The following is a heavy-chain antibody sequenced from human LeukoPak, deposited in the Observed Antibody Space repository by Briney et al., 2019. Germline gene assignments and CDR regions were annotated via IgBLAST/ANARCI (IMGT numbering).Heavy chain of an antibody. CDR1: GGSISSNY. CDR2: IYYSGST. D-gene: IGHD6-13*01. V-gene: IGHV4-59*01. CDR3: ARRIIAAAVNAFDI. J-gene: IGHJ3*02. Sequence: PSETLSLTCTVSGGSISSNYWSWIRQPPGKGLEWIGNIYYSGSTIYNPSLKSRVTISIDTFRNQFSLGLSSVTAADTAVCYCARRIIAAAVNAFDIWGQGTMVTVSS.